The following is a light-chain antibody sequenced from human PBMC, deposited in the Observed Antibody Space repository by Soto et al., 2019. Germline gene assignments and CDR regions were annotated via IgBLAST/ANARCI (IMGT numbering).Light chain of an antibody. Sequence: DIVLTQSPGTLSLSPGERAILSCRARQSVSSSYLVWYQQKPGQAPRLLIYGASNRATGIPDRFSGSGSGTDFTLTISRLEPEDAAVYYCQQYGTSPTFGQGTRWIS. V-gene: IGKV3-20*01. CDR1: QSVSSSY. CDR3: QQYGTSPT. CDR2: GAS. J-gene: IGKJ1*01.